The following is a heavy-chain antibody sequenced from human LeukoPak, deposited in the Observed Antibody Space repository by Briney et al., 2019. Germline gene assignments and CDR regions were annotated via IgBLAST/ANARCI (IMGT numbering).Heavy chain of an antibody. Sequence: GGSLRLSCATSGFTFSSYAMHWVRQAPGKGLEWVAVISYDGSNKYYADSVKGRFTISRDNSKNTLYLQMNSLRAEDTAVYFCARVATGSYDWFDPWGQGTLVTVSS. CDR3: ARVATGSYDWFDP. J-gene: IGHJ5*02. CDR1: GFTFSSYA. V-gene: IGHV3-30-3*01. D-gene: IGHD3-10*01. CDR2: ISYDGSNK.